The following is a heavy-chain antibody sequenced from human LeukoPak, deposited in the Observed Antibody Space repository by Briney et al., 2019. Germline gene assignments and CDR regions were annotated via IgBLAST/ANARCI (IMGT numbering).Heavy chain of an antibody. Sequence: GGSLRLSCSASGFTFSSYAMHWVRQAPGKGLEYVSAISSNGGSTYYADSVKGRFTISRDNSKNTLYLQMNSLRAEDTAVYYCVREAGGDYFDYWGQGSLVTVSS. CDR1: GFTFSSYA. J-gene: IGHJ4*02. V-gene: IGHV3-64*04. CDR2: ISSNGGST. CDR3: VREAGGDYFDY. D-gene: IGHD3-10*01.